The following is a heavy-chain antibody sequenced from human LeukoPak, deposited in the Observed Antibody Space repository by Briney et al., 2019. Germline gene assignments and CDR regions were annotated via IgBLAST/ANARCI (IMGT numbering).Heavy chain of an antibody. D-gene: IGHD3-3*01. V-gene: IGHV3-30*18. CDR1: GFTFSSYG. J-gene: IGHJ6*01. CDR2: ISYDGSNK. CDR3: AKDPTIFGVVMSGMDV. Sequence: PGRSLRLSCAASGFTFSSYGMHWVRQAPGKGLEWVAVISYDGSNKYYADSVKGRFTISRDNSKNTLYLQMNSLRAEDTAVYYCAKDPTIFGVVMSGMDVWGKGPRSPSPQ.